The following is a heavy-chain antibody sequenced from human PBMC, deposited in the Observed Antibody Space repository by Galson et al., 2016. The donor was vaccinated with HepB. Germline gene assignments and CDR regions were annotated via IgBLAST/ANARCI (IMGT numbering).Heavy chain of an antibody. CDR1: GYTFSSYG. CDR2: ISAYNGNT. Sequence: SVKVSCKAFGYTFSSYGINWVRQAPGQGLEWMGWISAYNGNTNYAQNLQGRVTMTTDTSTSTAYMELRSLRSDDTAVYYCARELDLTSSWFDPWGQGTLVTVSS. D-gene: IGHD1-7*01. V-gene: IGHV1-18*01. J-gene: IGHJ5*02. CDR3: ARELDLTSSWFDP.